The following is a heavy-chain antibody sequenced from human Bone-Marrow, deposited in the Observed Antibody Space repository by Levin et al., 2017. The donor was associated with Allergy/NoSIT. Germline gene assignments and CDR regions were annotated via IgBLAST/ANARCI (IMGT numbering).Heavy chain of an antibody. Sequence: SQTLSLTCTVSGGSISSSSYYWGWIRQPPGKGLEWIGSIYYSGSTYYNPSLKSRVTISVDTPKNQFSLKLSSVTAADTAVYYCARFRADYYDSSGYYYWGQGTLVTVSS. V-gene: IGHV4-39*07. CDR3: ARFRADYYDSSGYYY. CDR2: IYYSGST. J-gene: IGHJ4*02. CDR1: GGSISSSSYY. D-gene: IGHD3-22*01.